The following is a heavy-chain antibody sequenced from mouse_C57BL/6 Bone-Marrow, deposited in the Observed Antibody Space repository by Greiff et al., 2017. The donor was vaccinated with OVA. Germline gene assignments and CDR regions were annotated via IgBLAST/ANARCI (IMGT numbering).Heavy chain of an antibody. V-gene: IGHV3-6*01. CDR2: ISYDGSN. D-gene: IGHD4-1*01. J-gene: IGHJ4*01. CDR1: GYSITSGYY. Sequence: EVKLLESGPGLVKPSQSLSLTCSVTGYSITSGYYWNWIRQFPGNKLEWMGYISYDGSNNYNPSLKNRISITRDTSKNQFFLKLNSVTTEDTATYYCARANWDAYYAMDYWGQGTSVTVSS. CDR3: ARANWDAYYAMDY.